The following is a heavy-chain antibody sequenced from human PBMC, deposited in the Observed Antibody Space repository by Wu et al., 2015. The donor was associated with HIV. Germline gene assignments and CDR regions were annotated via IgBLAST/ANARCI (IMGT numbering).Heavy chain of an antibody. CDR2: IGAYNDNK. V-gene: IGHV1-18*04. CDR1: GYAFIRYG. J-gene: IGHJ4*02. D-gene: IGHD2-2*01. CDR3: ARVGCSPTSCWYYFDY. Sequence: QVQLVQSGAEVKKPGASVRISCKASGYAFIRYGISWVRQAPGQGLEWLGWIGAYNDNKRFAQKFQGRVTLTTDTSTSTGYMELRSLRSDDTAVYYCARVGCSPTSCWYYFDYWGQGTLVAVSS.